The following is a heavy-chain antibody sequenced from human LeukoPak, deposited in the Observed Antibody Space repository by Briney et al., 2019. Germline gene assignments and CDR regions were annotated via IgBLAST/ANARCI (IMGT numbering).Heavy chain of an antibody. CDR2: VSGSGGST. J-gene: IGHJ4*02. CDR3: AKDGHDFWSGYFVPPEFDY. V-gene: IGHV3-23*01. D-gene: IGHD3-3*01. CDR1: GFTFSSYA. Sequence: GGSLRLSCAASGFTFSSYAMSWVRQAPGKGLEWVSAVSGSGGSTYYADSVKGRFTISRDNSKNTLYLQMNSLRAEDTAVYYCAKDGHDFWSGYFVPPEFDYWGQGTLVTVSS.